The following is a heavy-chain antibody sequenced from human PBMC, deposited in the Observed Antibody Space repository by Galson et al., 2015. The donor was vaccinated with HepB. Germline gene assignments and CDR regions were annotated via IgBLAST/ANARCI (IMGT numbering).Heavy chain of an antibody. CDR2: FDSEDGET. CDR3: ATVVTAGYYYDSSGYHRPTLYFDY. Sequence: SVKVSCKVSGYTLTELSMHWVRQAPGKGLEWMGGFDSEDGETIYAQKFQGRVTMSEDTSTDTAYMELSSLRSEDTAVYYCATVVTAGYYYDSSGYHRPTLYFDYWGQGTLVTVSS. V-gene: IGHV1-24*01. CDR1: GYTLTELS. D-gene: IGHD3-22*01. J-gene: IGHJ4*02.